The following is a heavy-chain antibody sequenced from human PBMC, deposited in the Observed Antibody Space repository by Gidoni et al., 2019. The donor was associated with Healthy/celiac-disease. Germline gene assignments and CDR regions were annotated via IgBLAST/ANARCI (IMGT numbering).Heavy chain of an antibody. Sequence: QVQLQESGPGLVKPSETLSLTCTVSGGSISSYYWSWIRQPPGKGLAWIGYIYYSGSTNYNPSLKSRVTISVDTSKNQFSLKLSSVTAADTAVYYCAREFLRGPYGDPEKYGMDVWGQGTTVTVSS. CDR3: AREFLRGPYGDPEKYGMDV. D-gene: IGHD4-17*01. V-gene: IGHV4-59*01. J-gene: IGHJ6*02. CDR1: GGSISSYY. CDR2: IYYSGST.